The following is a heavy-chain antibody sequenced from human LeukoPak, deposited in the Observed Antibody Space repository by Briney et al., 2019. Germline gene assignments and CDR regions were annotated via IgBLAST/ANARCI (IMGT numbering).Heavy chain of an antibody. Sequence: VASVKVSCKASGYTFTNYAMVWLRQAPEQGLEWMGWINTDTRNPTYAQGFTGRFVFSLDTSVSTAYLQINNLEADDTAVYYCARPTGHGSSITCYPHYWGQGTLVTVSS. V-gene: IGHV7-4-1*02. J-gene: IGHJ4*02. CDR1: GYTFTNYA. CDR2: INTDTRNP. CDR3: ARPTGHGSSITCYPHY. D-gene: IGHD2-2*01.